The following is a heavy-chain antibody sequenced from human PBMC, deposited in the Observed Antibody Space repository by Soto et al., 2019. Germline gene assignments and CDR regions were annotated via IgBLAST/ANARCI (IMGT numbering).Heavy chain of an antibody. Sequence: GGSLRLSCAATGFTFGFNALSWVRQAPGKGLEWVSSISAGGVPTNYADSVRGRFTISRDNSKNTLYLQMNSLSAEDTAVYYCAKGGGRARGYNYGNTYFDYWGPGTRDTVSS. CDR2: ISAGGVPT. D-gene: IGHD5-18*01. J-gene: IGHJ4*02. V-gene: IGHV3-23*01. CDR3: AKGGGRARGYNYGNTYFDY. CDR1: GFTFGFNA.